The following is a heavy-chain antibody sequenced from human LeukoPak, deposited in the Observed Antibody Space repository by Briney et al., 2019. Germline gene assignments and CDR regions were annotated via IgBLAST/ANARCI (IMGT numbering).Heavy chain of an antibody. Sequence: PSETLSLTCTVSGGCISSSSYYWGWIRQPPGEGLEWIGSIYYSGSTYYNPSLKSRVTISVDTSKNQFSLKLSSVTAADTAVYYCARVSSSGPSYYFDYWGQGTLVTVSS. CDR3: ARVSSSGPSYYFDY. V-gene: IGHV4-39*07. CDR1: GGCISSSSYY. D-gene: IGHD6-6*01. CDR2: IYYSGST. J-gene: IGHJ4*02.